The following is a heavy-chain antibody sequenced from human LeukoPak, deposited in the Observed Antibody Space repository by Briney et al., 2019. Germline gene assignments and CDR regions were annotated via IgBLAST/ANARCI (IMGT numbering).Heavy chain of an antibody. D-gene: IGHD2-15*01. Sequence: ASVKVSCKASGYTLTNYGISWVRQAPGQGLEWMGWISANNGNTNYAQKVQGRVTMTTDTSTSTVYMELRSLRPDDTAVYYCARDIGYCGGGGCRYWFDPWGQGTLVTVSS. J-gene: IGHJ5*02. CDR1: GYTLTNYG. CDR2: ISANNGNT. V-gene: IGHV1-18*01. CDR3: ARDIGYCGGGGCRYWFDP.